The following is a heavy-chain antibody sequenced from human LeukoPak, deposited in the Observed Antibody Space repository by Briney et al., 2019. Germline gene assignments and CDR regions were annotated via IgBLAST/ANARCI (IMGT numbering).Heavy chain of an antibody. CDR3: ARGRFRLTVTKVEDFQH. V-gene: IGHV1-2*04. CDR1: GYTFTGYY. D-gene: IGHD4-17*01. CDR2: INPNSGGT. J-gene: IGHJ1*01. Sequence: VASVKVSCKASGYTFTGYYMHWVRQAPGQGLEWMGWINPNSGGTNYAQKFQGWVTMTRDMSISTAYMELSRLRSDDTAVYYCARGRFRLTVTKVEDFQHWGQGTLVTVSS.